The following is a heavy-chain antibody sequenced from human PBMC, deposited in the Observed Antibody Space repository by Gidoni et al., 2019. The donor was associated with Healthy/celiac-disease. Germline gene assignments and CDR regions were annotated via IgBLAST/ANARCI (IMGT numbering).Heavy chain of an antibody. V-gene: IGHV1-69*01. D-gene: IGHD5-12*01. J-gene: IGHJ4*02. CDR1: GGTFSRYA. Sequence: QVQLVQSGAEVKKPGSSVKVSCTASGGTFSRYAISWVRQAPGQGLEWMGGIIPICGTANYAQKFQGRVTITADESTSTAYMELSSLRSEDTAVYYCARAPSSGYDWGPFDYWGQGTLVTVSS. CDR3: ARAPSSGYDWGPFDY. CDR2: IIPICGTA.